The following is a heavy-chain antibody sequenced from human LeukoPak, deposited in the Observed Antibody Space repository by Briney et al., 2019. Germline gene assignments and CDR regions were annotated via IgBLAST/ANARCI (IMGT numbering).Heavy chain of an antibody. Sequence: PSETLSLTCIVSGGSISRYSWNWIRQSPGKGLEWVGYIAHSGTTSYKSSLKSRVTISVDTSKNQLSLRLTSVTAADTAVYYCARWEDSAWALGNWGPGTLVTVSS. J-gene: IGHJ4*02. CDR3: ARWEDSAWALGN. V-gene: IGHV4-59*08. D-gene: IGHD6-19*01. CDR1: GGSISRYS. CDR2: IAHSGTT.